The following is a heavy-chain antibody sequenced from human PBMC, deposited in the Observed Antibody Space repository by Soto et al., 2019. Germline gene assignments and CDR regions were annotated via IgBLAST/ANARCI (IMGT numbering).Heavy chain of an antibody. J-gene: IGHJ6*02. CDR1: GFTFISYG. Sequence: PGGSLRLSCAASGFTFISYGMHWVRQAPGKGLQWVAFISYDGSDRYYEDSVKGRFTISRGNSKNTLYLQINSLKTEDTAVYYCARATYYYYARDVWGQGTTVTVSS. CDR3: ARATYYYYARDV. CDR2: ISYDGSDR. V-gene: IGHV3-33*05.